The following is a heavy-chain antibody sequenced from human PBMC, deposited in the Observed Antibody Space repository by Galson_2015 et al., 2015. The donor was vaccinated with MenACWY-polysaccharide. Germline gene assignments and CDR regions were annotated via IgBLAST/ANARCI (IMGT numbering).Heavy chain of an antibody. D-gene: IGHD1-26*01. V-gene: IGHV7-4-1*02. Sequence: SVKVSCKASGYTFTNSAINWVRQAPGQGLDWLGWINTNTGNPTYAQAFTGRFVFSLDTSVSTAYLQISSLKAEVAAVDYCVRDPKQIPTTPPMGRSDDCGQETRVTGSS. CDR2: INTNTGNP. CDR3: VRDPKQIPTTPPMGRSDD. J-gene: IGHJ4*02. CDR1: GYTFTNSA.